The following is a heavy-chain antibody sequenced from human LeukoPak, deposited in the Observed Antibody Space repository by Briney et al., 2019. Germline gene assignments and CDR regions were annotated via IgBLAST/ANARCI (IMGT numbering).Heavy chain of an antibody. J-gene: IGHJ4*02. CDR1: GYTFTSYG. CDR3: ARVKKARGIAAADTGDY. Sequence: GASVKVSCKASGYTFTSYGISWVRQAPGQGLEWMGWISAYNGNTNYAQKLQGRVTMTTDTSTSTAYMELRSLRSDDTAVYYCARVKKARGIAAADTGDYWGQGTLVTVSS. V-gene: IGHV1-18*01. D-gene: IGHD6-13*01. CDR2: ISAYNGNT.